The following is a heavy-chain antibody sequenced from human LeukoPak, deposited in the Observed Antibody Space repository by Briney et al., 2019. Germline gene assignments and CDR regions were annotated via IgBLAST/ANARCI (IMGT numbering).Heavy chain of an antibody. J-gene: IGHJ4*02. D-gene: IGHD2-15*01. CDR1: GYTFTGYY. Sequence: GASVKVSCKASGYTFTGYYIHWVRQAPGQGLERMGWINPNSGVTNYTQKFQGRFTMTRDTSISTAYMDLSRLRSDDTAVYYCARRSSGGASSPFDYWGQGTLVTVSS. V-gene: IGHV1-2*02. CDR3: ARRSSGGASSPFDY. CDR2: INPNSGVT.